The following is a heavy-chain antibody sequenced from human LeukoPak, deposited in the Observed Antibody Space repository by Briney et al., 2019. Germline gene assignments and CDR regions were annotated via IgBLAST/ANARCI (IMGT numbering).Heavy chain of an antibody. Sequence: GGSLRLSCAASGFTFSSYWMSWVRQAPGKGLEWVANIKQDGSEKYYVDSVKGRFTISRDNAKNSLYLQMNSLRAEDTAVYYCAREGDQLLYRYYYYGMDVWGQGTTVTVSS. CDR2: IKQDGSEK. J-gene: IGHJ6*02. D-gene: IGHD2-2*02. CDR3: AREGDQLLYRYYYYGMDV. CDR1: GFTFSSYW. V-gene: IGHV3-7*01.